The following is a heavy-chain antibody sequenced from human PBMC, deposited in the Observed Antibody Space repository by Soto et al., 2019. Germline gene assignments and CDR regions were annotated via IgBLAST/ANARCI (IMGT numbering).Heavy chain of an antibody. Sequence: QVQLVQSGAEVKKPGASVKVSCKASGYTFTSFYMHWVRQAPGQGLEWMGIINPSGTTTDYAQQFQGRVNMTGDTSTSTYYMVLSSLTSEDTAVYYCAKPQIARHYYYGMEVWGQGTAVTVSS. V-gene: IGHV1-46*01. CDR3: AKPQIARHYYYGMEV. J-gene: IGHJ6*02. CDR1: GYTFTSFY. CDR2: INPSGTTT.